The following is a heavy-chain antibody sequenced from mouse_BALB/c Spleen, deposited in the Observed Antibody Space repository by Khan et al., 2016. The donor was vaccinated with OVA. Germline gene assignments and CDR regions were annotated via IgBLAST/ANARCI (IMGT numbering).Heavy chain of an antibody. CDR3: ERWGRYDG. CDR1: GDSITSGY. J-gene: IGHJ3*01. D-gene: IGHD2-14*01. CDR2: ISYSGST. Sequence: EVQLVESGPSLVKPSQSLSLTCSVTGDSITSGYWNWIRKFPGNKLEYMGNISYSGSTYYNPFFISRISITRDTSTNQYYLLLNSVITQDTAESYCERWGRYDGWGQGTLVTVSA. V-gene: IGHV3-8*02.